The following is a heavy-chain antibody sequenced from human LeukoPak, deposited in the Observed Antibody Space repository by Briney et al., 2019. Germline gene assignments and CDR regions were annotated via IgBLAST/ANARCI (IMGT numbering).Heavy chain of an antibody. CDR2: IYYSGST. CDR3: ARGARYFDWLFSR. Sequence: PSETLSLTCTVSGRSISSYYWSWIRQPPGKGLEWIGYIYYSGSTNYNPSLKSRVTISVDTSKNQFSLKLSSVTAADTAVYYCARGARYFDWLFSRWGQGTLVTVSS. J-gene: IGHJ4*02. D-gene: IGHD3-9*01. CDR1: GRSISSYY. V-gene: IGHV4-59*01.